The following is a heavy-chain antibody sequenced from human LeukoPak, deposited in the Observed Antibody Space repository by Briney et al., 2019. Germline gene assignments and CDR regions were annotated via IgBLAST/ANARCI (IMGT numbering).Heavy chain of an antibody. V-gene: IGHV3-7*03. CDR2: IKEDGSEK. CDR1: GFTFSSYW. J-gene: IGHJ4*02. Sequence: GGSLRLSCVASGFTFSSYWMSWVRQAPGKGLEWVADIKEDGSEKYYVDSVKGRFTISRDNAENSLYLQMNSLRAEDTALYYCANGNDYGSFDYWGQGTLVTVSS. CDR3: ANGNDYGSFDY. D-gene: IGHD3-10*01.